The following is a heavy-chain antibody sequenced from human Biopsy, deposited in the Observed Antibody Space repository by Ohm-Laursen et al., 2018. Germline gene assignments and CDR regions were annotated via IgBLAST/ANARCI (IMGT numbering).Heavy chain of an antibody. V-gene: IGHV4-59*01. CDR1: GGSIISYY. CDR2: VYNGGIT. Sequence: SETLSLTCSVSGGSIISYYWTWIRQPPGKGLVWIGHVYNGGITNYNPSLKSRVTISKDTSKNQFSLQVNSVTAADTAVYDCVRTPRDSFWSGSYKRGLWFDPWGQGTLVIVSS. CDR3: VRTPRDSFWSGSYKRGLWFDP. J-gene: IGHJ5*02. D-gene: IGHD3-3*01.